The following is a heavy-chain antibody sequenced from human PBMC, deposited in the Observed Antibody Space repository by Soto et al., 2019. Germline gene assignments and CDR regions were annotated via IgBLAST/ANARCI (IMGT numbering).Heavy chain of an antibody. Sequence: SETLSLTCTVSGGSISSYYWSWIRQPPGKGLEWIGYIYYSGSTNYNPSLKSRVTISVDTSKNQFSLKLSSVTAADTAVYYCARGSITIFGVAPFDPWVQGTLVTVS. V-gene: IGHV4-59*01. J-gene: IGHJ5*02. CDR3: ARGSITIFGVAPFDP. CDR2: IYYSGST. D-gene: IGHD3-3*01. CDR1: GGSISSYY.